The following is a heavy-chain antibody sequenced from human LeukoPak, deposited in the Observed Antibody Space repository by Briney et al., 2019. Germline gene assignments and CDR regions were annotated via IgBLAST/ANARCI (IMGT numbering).Heavy chain of an antibody. J-gene: IGHJ4*02. Sequence: SETLSLTCTVSGDSITNYYWNWIRQPAGKGQEWIGRIYTTGSTNYNPSLKSRVTMSVDTSKNQFSLKVSSVAAADTAVYYCVRAELRYFDWLYFDFWGQGTLVTVSS. CDR1: GDSITNYY. CDR2: IYTTGST. CDR3: VRAELRYFDWLYFDF. V-gene: IGHV4-4*07. D-gene: IGHD3-9*01.